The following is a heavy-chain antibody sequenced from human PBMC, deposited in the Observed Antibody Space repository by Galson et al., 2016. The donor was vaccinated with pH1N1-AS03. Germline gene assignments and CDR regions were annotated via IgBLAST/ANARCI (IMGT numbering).Heavy chain of an antibody. CDR2: IVPVFGTT. Sequence: SVKVSCKASGGTFGNYAVSWVRLAPGQGLEWLGAIVPVFGTTNYAQTFQGRLTITADASTSTANMELSGLRLDDTALYYCARDGAADDYRGIDVWGQGTTVIVSS. D-gene: IGHD4/OR15-4a*01. J-gene: IGHJ6*02. CDR3: ARDGAADDYRGIDV. CDR1: GGTFGNYA. V-gene: IGHV1-69*13.